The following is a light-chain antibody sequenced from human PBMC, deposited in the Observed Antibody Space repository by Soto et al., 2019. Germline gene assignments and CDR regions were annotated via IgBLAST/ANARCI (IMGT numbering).Light chain of an antibody. CDR3: QQYNAWPLT. CDR1: QSLSNSY. Sequence: EIMMTQSPATLSVSPGERATLSCRASQSLSNSYLAWYQQKPGQPPRLLIYGASTRATGIPARFSGSGSGTEFILTISSLQSEDFAVYYCQQYNAWPLTFGGGTKVEI. J-gene: IGKJ4*01. CDR2: GAS. V-gene: IGKV3-15*01.